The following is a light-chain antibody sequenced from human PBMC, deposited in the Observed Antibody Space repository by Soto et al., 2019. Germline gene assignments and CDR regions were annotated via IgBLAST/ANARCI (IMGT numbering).Light chain of an antibody. CDR3: QQRSNWPPL. CDR2: DAS. CDR1: QSVSSY. V-gene: IGKV3-11*01. J-gene: IGKJ3*01. Sequence: EIVLTQSPATLSLSPGERATLSCRASQSVSSYLAWYQQKPGQAPRLLIYDASNRATGIPARLSGSGSGTNFTLTISSLEPEDFAVYYCQQRSNWPPLFGPGT.